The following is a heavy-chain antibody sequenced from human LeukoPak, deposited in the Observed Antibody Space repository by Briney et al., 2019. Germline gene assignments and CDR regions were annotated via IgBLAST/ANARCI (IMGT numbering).Heavy chain of an antibody. V-gene: IGHV3-11*04. D-gene: IGHD2/OR15-2a*01. Sequence: GGSLRLSCAASGFTLSDYYISWIRHTPGRGLGCISYMSSTGNTIYYEASAKGRFTVSRDSAKNSLFLQMDSLRAEDTGVYFCARSSDYFTYFGLWDRGSLVTVSS. CDR3: ARSSDYFTYFGL. CDR1: GFTLSDYY. CDR2: MSSTGNTI. J-gene: IGHJ2*01.